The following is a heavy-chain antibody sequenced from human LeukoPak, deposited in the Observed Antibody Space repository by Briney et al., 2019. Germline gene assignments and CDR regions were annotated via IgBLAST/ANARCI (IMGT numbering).Heavy chain of an antibody. D-gene: IGHD2-2*01. CDR1: GGSISSGDYY. Sequence: SETLSLTCTVSGGSISSGDYYWSWIRQPPGQGLEGIGYIYYSGSTYYNPSLKSRVTISVDTSKSQFSLKLSSVTAADTAVYYCARDKPNCSSTSCYDYWGQGTLVTVSS. CDR2: IYYSGST. CDR3: ARDKPNCSSTSCYDY. V-gene: IGHV4-30-4*08. J-gene: IGHJ4*02.